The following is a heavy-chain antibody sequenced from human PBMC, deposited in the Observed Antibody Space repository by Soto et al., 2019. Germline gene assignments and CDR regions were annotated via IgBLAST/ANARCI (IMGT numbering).Heavy chain of an antibody. V-gene: IGHV3-30*18. CDR3: AKGGRQWLVTSDFNY. Sequence: VQLVESGGGVVQPGRSLRLSCAASGFTFSDYAMHWFRQAPGKGLEWVAVVSHDGRNTHYADSVKGRFTISRDSSKNTGSLEMTSLRAEDTAVYYCAKGGRQWLVTSDFNYWGQGALVTVSS. CDR2: VSHDGRNT. CDR1: GFTFSDYA. D-gene: IGHD6-19*01. J-gene: IGHJ4*02.